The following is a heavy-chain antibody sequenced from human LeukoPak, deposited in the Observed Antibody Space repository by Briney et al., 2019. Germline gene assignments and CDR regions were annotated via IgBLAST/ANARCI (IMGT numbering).Heavy chain of an antibody. J-gene: IGHJ4*02. V-gene: IGHV1-18*01. CDR2: ISAYNGNT. CDR1: GYTFTSYG. D-gene: IGHD6-13*01. Sequence: ASVKVSCKASGYTFTSYGISWVRQAPGQGLEWMGWISAYNGNTNYAQKLQGRVTMTTDTSTSTAYMELRSLRSDDTAVYYCARAILSAKPRSSCSYDYWGQGTLVTVSS. CDR3: ARAILSAKPRSSCSYDY.